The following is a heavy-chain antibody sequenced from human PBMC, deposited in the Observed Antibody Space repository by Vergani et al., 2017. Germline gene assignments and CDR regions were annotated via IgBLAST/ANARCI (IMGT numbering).Heavy chain of an antibody. V-gene: IGHV4-38-2*02. CDR3: ARHGGSGNFYHLFDS. Sequence: QVQLQESGPRLVKPSETLSLICSVSGYSISSGYFWGWIRRPPGKGLEWIASFHHTGMTYNNPSLKSRVTISVDTSKNLISLKLNSVTAADTARYYCARHGGSGNFYHLFDSWGQGTLVTVSS. D-gene: IGHD3-10*01. CDR1: GYSISSGYF. CDR2: FHHTGMT. J-gene: IGHJ4*02.